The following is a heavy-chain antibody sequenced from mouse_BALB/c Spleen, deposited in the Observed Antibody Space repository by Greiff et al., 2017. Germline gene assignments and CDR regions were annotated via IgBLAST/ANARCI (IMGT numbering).Heavy chain of an antibody. CDR1: GYSITSGYS. CDR3: AREGYGYGFAY. CDR2: IHYSGST. D-gene: IGHD1-2*01. J-gene: IGHJ3*01. Sequence: EVQLQESGPDLVKPSQSLSLTCTVTGYSITSGYSWPWIRQFPGKKLEWMGYIHYSGSTNYNPSLKSRISITRDTSKNQFFLQLNSVTTEDTATYYCAREGYGYGFAYWGQGTLVTVSA. V-gene: IGHV3-1*02.